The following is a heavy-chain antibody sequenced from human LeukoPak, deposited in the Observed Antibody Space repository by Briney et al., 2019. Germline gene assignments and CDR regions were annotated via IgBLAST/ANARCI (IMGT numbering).Heavy chain of an antibody. D-gene: IGHD4-17*01. CDR1: GFTFSSYS. CDR2: ISSSSSYI. Sequence: GGSLRLSCAASGFTFSSYSMNWVRQAPGKGLEWVSSISSSSSYIYYADSVKGRFTISRDNAKNSLYLQMNSLRAEDTAVYYCAKKGQADDYGKPDWGQGTLVTVSS. CDR3: AKKGQADDYGKPD. V-gene: IGHV3-21*01. J-gene: IGHJ4*02.